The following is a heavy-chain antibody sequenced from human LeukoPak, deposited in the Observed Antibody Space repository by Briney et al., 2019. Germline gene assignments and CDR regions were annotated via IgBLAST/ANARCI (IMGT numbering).Heavy chain of an antibody. D-gene: IGHD1-26*01. Sequence: ASVKVSCKASGYTFTGYYMHWVRQAPGQGLAWMGWINTNSGGTNYAQKFQGRVTMTRDTSISTAYMALSRLRSDDTAVYYCAMGATKGAFDYWGQGTLVTVSS. CDR1: GYTFTGYY. V-gene: IGHV1-2*02. CDR3: AMGATKGAFDY. CDR2: INTNSGGT. J-gene: IGHJ4*02.